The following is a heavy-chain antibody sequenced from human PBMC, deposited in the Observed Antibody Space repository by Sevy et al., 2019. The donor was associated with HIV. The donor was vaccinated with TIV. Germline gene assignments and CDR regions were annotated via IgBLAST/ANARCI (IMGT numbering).Heavy chain of an antibody. CDR2: IWNDGSNK. J-gene: IGHJ4*02. Sequence: VGSLRLSCAASGFTFSNYGMHWVRQAPGKGLEWVAVIWNDGSNKYYADSVKGRFTISRDNSKNTLYLQMNSLRVEDRAVYFCARGGDFNDRSAKRDFDYWGQGTLVTVSS. D-gene: IGHD3-22*01. CDR3: ARGGDFNDRSAKRDFDY. CDR1: GFTFSNYG. V-gene: IGHV3-33*01.